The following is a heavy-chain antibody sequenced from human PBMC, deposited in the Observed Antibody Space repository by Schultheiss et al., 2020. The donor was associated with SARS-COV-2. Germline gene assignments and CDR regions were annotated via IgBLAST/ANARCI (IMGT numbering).Heavy chain of an antibody. Sequence: SETLSLTCTVSGGSITSGGYYWSWIRQHPGKGLEWIGYIYYSGSTYYNPSLKSLVTISVDTSKNQFSLKLSSVTAADTAVYYCARVGDYYAGPWGQGTMVTVSS. CDR1: GGSITSGGYY. J-gene: IGHJ3*01. V-gene: IGHV4-31*01. CDR2: IYYSGST. D-gene: IGHD2-21*02. CDR3: ARVGDYYAGP.